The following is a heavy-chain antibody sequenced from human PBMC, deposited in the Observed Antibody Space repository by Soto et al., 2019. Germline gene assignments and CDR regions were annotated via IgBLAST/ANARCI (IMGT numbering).Heavy chain of an antibody. CDR3: ARGADYYDTSGSWTFDN. J-gene: IGHJ4*02. V-gene: IGHV3-30-3*01. CDR2: IAYHGVNQ. CDR1: GFTFSSYA. D-gene: IGHD3-22*01. Sequence: SLRLSCAASGFTFSSYAIHWVRQAPGKGLEWVALIAYHGVNQYYADSVKGRFTISRDNSKNTLWLQMNSLSADDTAVYYCARGADYYDTSGSWTFDNWGQGTVVTVSS.